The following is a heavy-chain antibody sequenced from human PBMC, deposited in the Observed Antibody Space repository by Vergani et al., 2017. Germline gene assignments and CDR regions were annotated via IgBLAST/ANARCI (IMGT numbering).Heavy chain of an antibody. CDR1: GFPFDDYA. D-gene: IGHD3-22*01. V-gene: IGHV3-9*01. Sequence: EVQLVESGGGLVQPGRSLSLSCAASGFPFDDYAMHWVRQAPGKGLEWVSGINWNSDSIAYADSVKGRFTISRDHAKNSLYLQMNSLRAEDTALYYCVKYIVACGYYWFFDRRGRGRLVTV. CDR2: INWNSDSI. CDR3: VKYIVACGYYWFFDR. J-gene: IGHJ2*01.